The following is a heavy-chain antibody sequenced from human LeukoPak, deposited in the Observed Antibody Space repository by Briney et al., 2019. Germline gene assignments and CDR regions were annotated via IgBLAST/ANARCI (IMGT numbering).Heavy chain of an antibody. Sequence: ASVKVSCKASGYTFTGYYMHWVRQAPGQGLEWMGRINPNSGGTNYAQKFQGRVTMTRDTSISTAYMELSRLRSDDTAVYYCAREGVPAATEMYYYYYMDVWGKGTTVTVSS. D-gene: IGHD2-2*01. CDR2: INPNSGGT. CDR3: AREGVPAATEMYYYYYMDV. J-gene: IGHJ6*03. V-gene: IGHV1-2*06. CDR1: GYTFTGYY.